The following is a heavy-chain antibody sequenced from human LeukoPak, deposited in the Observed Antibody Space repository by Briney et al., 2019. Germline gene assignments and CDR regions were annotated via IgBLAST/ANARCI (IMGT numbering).Heavy chain of an antibody. CDR3: ARDVDSSGYQLDY. D-gene: IGHD3-22*01. CDR1: GYTFTSYD. CDR2: MNPNSGNT. J-gene: IGHJ4*02. V-gene: IGHV1-8*03. Sequence: ASVKVSCKASGYTFTSYDINWVRQATGQGLEWMGWMNPNSGNTGYAQKFQGRVTITRNTSISTAYMELSSLRSEDTAVYYCARDVDSSGYQLDYWGQGTLVTVSS.